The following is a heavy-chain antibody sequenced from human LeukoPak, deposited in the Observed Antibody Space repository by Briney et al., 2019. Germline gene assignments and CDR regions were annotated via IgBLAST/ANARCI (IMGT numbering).Heavy chain of an antibody. J-gene: IGHJ4*02. CDR1: GDSVSINSAA. D-gene: IGHD3-3*01. V-gene: IGHV6-1*01. CDR2: TYYRSKWYN. CDR3: ARDEVTIFGVVTIPFHY. Sequence: SPTLSLTFAISGDSVSINSAAWNWVRQSPARGLEWLGSTYYRSKWYNDDAVAEKGRITITPDTSKNQFSLQLNSVTPEDTAVYYCARDEVTIFGVVTIPFHYWGQGTLVTVSS.